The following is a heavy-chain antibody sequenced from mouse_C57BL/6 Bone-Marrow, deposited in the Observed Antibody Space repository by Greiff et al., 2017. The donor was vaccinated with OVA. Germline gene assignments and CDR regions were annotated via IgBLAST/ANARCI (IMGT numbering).Heavy chain of an antibody. D-gene: IGHD3-1*01. CDR2: INYDGSST. V-gene: IGHV5-16*01. CDR3: ARDRGGFAD. J-gene: IGHJ3*01. Sequence: EVMLVESEGGLVQPGSSMKLSCTASGFTFSDYYMAWVRQVPEKGLEWVANINYDGSSTYYLDSLKSRFIISRDNAKNILYLQMSSLKSEDTATYYCARDRGGFADWGQGTLVTVSA. CDR1: GFTFSDYY.